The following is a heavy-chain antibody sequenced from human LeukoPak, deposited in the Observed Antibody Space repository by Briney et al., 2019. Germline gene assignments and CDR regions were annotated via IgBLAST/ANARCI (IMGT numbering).Heavy chain of an antibody. CDR1: GFTFSSYA. V-gene: IGHV1-69*01. D-gene: IGHD1-26*01. CDR2: IIPIFGTA. Sequence: GGSLRLSCAASGFTFSSYAISWVRQAPGQGLEWMGGIIPIFGTANYAQKFQGRVTIAADESTSTAYMELSSLRSEDTAVYYCAGGSSPKLPDYWGQGTLVTVSS. CDR3: AGGSSPKLPDY. J-gene: IGHJ4*02.